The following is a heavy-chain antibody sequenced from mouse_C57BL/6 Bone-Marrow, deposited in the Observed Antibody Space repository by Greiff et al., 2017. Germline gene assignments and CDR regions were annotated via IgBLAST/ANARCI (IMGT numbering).Heavy chain of an antibody. CDR2: IDPENGDT. Sequence: VQLQQSGAELVRPGASVKLSCTASGFNIKDDYMHWVKQRPEQGLEWIGWIDPENGDTEYASKFQGKATITADTSSNTAYLQLSSLTSEDTAGYYCTTGGSSYYWGQGTTLTVSS. D-gene: IGHD1-1*01. V-gene: IGHV14-4*01. CDR1: GFNIKDDY. CDR3: TTGGSSYY. J-gene: IGHJ2*01.